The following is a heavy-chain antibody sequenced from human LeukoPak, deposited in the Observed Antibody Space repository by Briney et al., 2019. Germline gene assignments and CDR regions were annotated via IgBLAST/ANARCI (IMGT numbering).Heavy chain of an antibody. D-gene: IGHD3-22*01. CDR1: RFTFSSYA. CDR2: ISYDGSNE. CDR3: ARWNYYDSSGYPQGGFDY. J-gene: IGHJ4*02. V-gene: IGHV3-30*03. Sequence: GGSLRLSCAASRFTFSSYAMHWVRQAPGKGLEWVAVISYDGSNEYYEDSVKGRFTISRDNSKNTLYLQMNSLRAEDTAVYYCARWNYYDSSGYPQGGFDYWGQGTLVTVSS.